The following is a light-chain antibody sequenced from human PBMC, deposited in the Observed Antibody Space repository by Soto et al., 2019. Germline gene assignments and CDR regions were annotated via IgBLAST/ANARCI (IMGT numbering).Light chain of an antibody. Sequence: DIQMTQSPSSLSASVGDRITIACQASHDINNYLSWFQQKPGKAPRLLIYDASNLEAGVPSRFSGSGSGTDFTFTINSLQPEDIATYFCKQYDDLPYTFGQGTNLEIK. CDR2: DAS. J-gene: IGKJ2*01. CDR3: KQYDDLPYT. CDR1: HDINNY. V-gene: IGKV1-33*01.